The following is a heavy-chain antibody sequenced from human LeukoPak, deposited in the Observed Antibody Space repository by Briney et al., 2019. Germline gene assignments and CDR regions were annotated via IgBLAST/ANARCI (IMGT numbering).Heavy chain of an antibody. V-gene: IGHV1-69*05. CDR3: ARVRWGCSSTSCYLFPDYYYYYMDV. D-gene: IGHD2-2*01. J-gene: IGHJ6*03. CDR1: GGTFSSYA. CDR2: IIPIFGTA. Sequence: SVKVSCKASGGTFSSYAISWVRQAPGQGLEWMGGIIPIFGTANYAQKFQGRVTITTDESTSTAYMELSSLRSEDTAVYYCARVRWGCSSTSCYLFPDYYYYYMDVWGKGTTVTVSS.